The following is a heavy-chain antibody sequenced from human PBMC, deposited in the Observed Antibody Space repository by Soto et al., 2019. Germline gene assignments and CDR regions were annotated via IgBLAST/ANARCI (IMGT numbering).Heavy chain of an antibody. CDR2: IYYSGST. D-gene: IGHD3-22*01. CDR1: GGSISSYY. Sequence: SETLSLTCTVSGGSISSYYWSWIRQPPGKGLEWIGYIYYSGSTNYNPSLKSRVTISVDTSKNQFSLKLSSVTAADTAVYYCARETRYYDSSGYSNWFDPWGQGTLVTVSS. V-gene: IGHV4-59*01. CDR3: ARETRYYDSSGYSNWFDP. J-gene: IGHJ5*02.